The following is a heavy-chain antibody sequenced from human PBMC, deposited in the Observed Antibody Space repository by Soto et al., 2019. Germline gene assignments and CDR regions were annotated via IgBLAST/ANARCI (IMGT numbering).Heavy chain of an antibody. J-gene: IGHJ6*02. V-gene: IGHV3-30*18. CDR2: ISYDGSNK. D-gene: IGHD4-17*01. Sequence: VGSLRLSCAASGFTFSSYGMHWVRQAPGKGLEWVAVISYDGSNKYYADSVKGRFTISRDNSKNTLYLQMNSLRAEDTAVYYCAKLTTVTTYYYYGMDVWGQGTTVTVSS. CDR3: AKLTTVTTYYYYGMDV. CDR1: GFTFSSYG.